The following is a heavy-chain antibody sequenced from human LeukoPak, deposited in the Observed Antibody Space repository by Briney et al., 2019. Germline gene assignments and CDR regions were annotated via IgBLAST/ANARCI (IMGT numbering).Heavy chain of an antibody. D-gene: IGHD5-18*01. J-gene: IGHJ4*02. Sequence: HPGGSLRLSCAASGFTFSGYWMSWVRQAPGKGLEWVANINQDGSQKYYVDSVKGRFTISRDNAKNSLYLQMNSLGAEDTAVYYCATVRTYTNSDYWGQGTLVTVSS. CDR1: GFTFSGYW. V-gene: IGHV3-7*05. CDR3: ATVRTYTNSDY. CDR2: INQDGSQK.